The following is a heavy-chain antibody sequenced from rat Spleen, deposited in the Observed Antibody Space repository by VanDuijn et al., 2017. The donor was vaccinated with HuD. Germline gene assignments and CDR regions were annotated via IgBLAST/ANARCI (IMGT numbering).Heavy chain of an antibody. CDR1: GFSLTSHY. J-gene: IGHJ2*01. CDR3: AREADYYDVYYYFDY. Sequence: QVQLKETGPGLVQPTQTLSITCTVSGFSLTSHYIQWVRQTPGKGLEWMGFIRSGGSTEYNSEFKSRLSISRDTSKKQYFLKMNSLKTEDTGVYFWAREADYYDVYYYFDYWGQGVMVTVSS. V-gene: IGHV2-65*01. CDR2: IRSGGST. D-gene: IGHD1-12*03.